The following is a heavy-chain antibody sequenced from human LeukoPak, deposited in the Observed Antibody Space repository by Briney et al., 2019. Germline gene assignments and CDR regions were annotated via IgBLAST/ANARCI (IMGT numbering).Heavy chain of an antibody. CDR1: GYTFTAYY. Sequence: ASVKVSCNTSGYTFTAYYIHWVRQAPGQGLEWMGWIKSNSGGTKYLQKFQGRVTMTRDTSINTVYMELSSLRSDDTAIYYCAADKQQLSYIFDYWGQGTLVTVSS. V-gene: IGHV1-2*02. D-gene: IGHD6-13*01. CDR3: AADKQQLSYIFDY. CDR2: IKSNSGGT. J-gene: IGHJ4*02.